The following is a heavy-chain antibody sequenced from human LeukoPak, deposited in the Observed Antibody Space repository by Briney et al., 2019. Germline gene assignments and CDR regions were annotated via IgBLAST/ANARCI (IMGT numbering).Heavy chain of an antibody. CDR3: ARGALSSIAVRQSFDY. J-gene: IGHJ4*02. CDR1: GASISDYY. D-gene: IGHD6-6*01. V-gene: IGHV4-59*01. Sequence: PSETLSLTCSVSGASISDYYWSWIRQPPGKGLECIGDIYYSGSTNYNPSLKSRVTISVDTSKNQLSLQLTSMTAADTAVYYCARGALSSIAVRQSFDYWGQGTMVTVSS. CDR2: IYYSGST.